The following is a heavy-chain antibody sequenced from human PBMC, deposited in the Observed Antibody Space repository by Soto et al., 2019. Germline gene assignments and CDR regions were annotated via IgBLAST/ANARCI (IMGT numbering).Heavy chain of an antibody. J-gene: IGHJ6*02. CDR2: ISAYNGNT. D-gene: IGHD2-2*01. CDR3: ARVRGDIVVVPAATPYYYYGMDV. CDR1: GYTFTSYG. V-gene: IGHV1-18*01. Sequence: QVQLVQSGAEVKKPGASVKVSCKASGYTFTSYGISWVRQAPGQGLEWMGWISAYNGNTNYAQKRQGLVTMSTDTYTSTAYMELRSLRSDDTAVYYCARVRGDIVVVPAATPYYYYGMDVWGQGTTVTVSS.